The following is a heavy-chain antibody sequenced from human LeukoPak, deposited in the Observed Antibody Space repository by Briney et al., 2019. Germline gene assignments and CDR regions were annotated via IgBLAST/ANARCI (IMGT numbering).Heavy chain of an antibody. Sequence: GGSLRLSCAASGFTFSSYSMNWVRQAPGKGLEWVSYISSSSSTIYYADSVKGRFTISRDNAENSLYLQMNSLRAEDTAVYYCALYCSSTSCSLSSFQHWGQGTLVTVSS. J-gene: IGHJ1*01. CDR1: GFTFSSYS. D-gene: IGHD2-2*01. V-gene: IGHV3-48*01. CDR2: ISSSSSTI. CDR3: ALYCSSTSCSLSSFQH.